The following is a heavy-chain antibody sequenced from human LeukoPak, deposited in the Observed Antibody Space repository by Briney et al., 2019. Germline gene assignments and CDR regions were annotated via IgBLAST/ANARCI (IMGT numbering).Heavy chain of an antibody. CDR2: ISGRTGAT. CDR1: GFTFTTNA. D-gene: IGHD5-12*01. J-gene: IGHJ4*02. CDR3: AKCGNSGCHLIDY. Sequence: PGGSLRLSCAASGFTFTTNAMSWVRQAPGKGLEWVSAISGRTGATYYADSEKGRFTISRDNSKSTLYLQMDSPRAEDTAVYYCAKCGNSGCHLIDYWGQGTLVTVSS. V-gene: IGHV3-23*01.